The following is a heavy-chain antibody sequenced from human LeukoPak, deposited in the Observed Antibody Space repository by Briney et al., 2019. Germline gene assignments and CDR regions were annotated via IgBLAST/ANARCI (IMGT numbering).Heavy chain of an antibody. CDR3: AGKAAYGSRPLMDV. CDR1: GVSISSYY. J-gene: IGHJ6*02. D-gene: IGHD3-10*01. CDR2: IYYSGST. Sequence: PSETLSLTCTVSGVSISSYYWSWIRQPPGKGLEWIGYIYYSGSTNYNPSLKSRVTISVDTSKSQFSLKVSSVTAADTAVYYCAGKAAYGSRPLMDVWGQGTTVIVSS. V-gene: IGHV4-59*08.